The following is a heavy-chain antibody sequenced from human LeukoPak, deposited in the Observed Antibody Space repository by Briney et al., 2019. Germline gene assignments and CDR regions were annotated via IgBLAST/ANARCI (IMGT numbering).Heavy chain of an antibody. CDR3: ARDRGWLQYFDF. J-gene: IGHJ4*02. Sequence: SGGSQRLSCEASGLIISKFGMHWVRQAPGKGLEWVAVIRSDGKNAYYADSVRGRFTVSRDNSKNTLFLQMDSLRAEDTAVYYCARDRGWLQYFDFWGQGTQVTVSS. V-gene: IGHV3-33*01. CDR1: GLIISKFG. D-gene: IGHD5-24*01. CDR2: IRSDGKNA.